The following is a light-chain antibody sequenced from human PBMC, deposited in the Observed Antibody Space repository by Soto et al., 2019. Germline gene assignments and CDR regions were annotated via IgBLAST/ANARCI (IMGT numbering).Light chain of an antibody. CDR3: QQLNSYPPIT. Sequence: IQLTQSPSFLSASVGYRVTITCRASQGISSYLAWYQQKPGKAPKLLIYAASTLQSGVPSRFSGSGSGTEFTLTISSLQPEDFATYYCQQLNSYPPITFGGGTKLDI. CDR1: QGISSY. V-gene: IGKV1-9*01. J-gene: IGKJ4*01. CDR2: AAS.